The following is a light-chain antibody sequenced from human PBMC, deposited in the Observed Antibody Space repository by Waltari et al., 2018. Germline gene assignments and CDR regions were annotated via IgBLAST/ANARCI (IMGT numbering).Light chain of an antibody. CDR1: QGFSSSF. Sequence: ELVLTLSPGTLSLSLGDRATLSCRAGQGFSSSFLAWYQQKPGQAPRLLIYGASSRATGTPDRVSGGGSETDFTLTSSRLEPEECAVYYGQQYGGSPPYPFGQGTKLEI. V-gene: IGKV3-20*01. CDR3: QQYGGSPPYP. J-gene: IGKJ2*01. CDR2: GAS.